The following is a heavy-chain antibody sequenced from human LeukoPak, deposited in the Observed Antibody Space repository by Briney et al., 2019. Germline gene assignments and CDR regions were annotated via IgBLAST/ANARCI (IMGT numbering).Heavy chain of an antibody. D-gene: IGHD2/OR15-2a*01. V-gene: IGHV3-53*01. J-gene: IGHJ4*02. CDR3: AKYWDDAGSWYFDY. CDR2: IYSGGST. Sequence: PGGSLRLSCAASGFTVSSNYMSWVRQAPGKGLEWVSVIYSGGSTYYADSVKGRFTISRDNSKNTLYLQMNSLRAEDTAVYYCAKYWDDAGSWYFDYWGQGTLVTVSS. CDR1: GFTVSSNY.